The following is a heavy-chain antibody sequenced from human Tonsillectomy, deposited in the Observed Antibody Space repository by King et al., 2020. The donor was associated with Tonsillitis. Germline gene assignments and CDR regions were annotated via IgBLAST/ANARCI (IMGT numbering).Heavy chain of an antibody. Sequence: VQLVESGGGVVQPGRSLRLSCAASGFTFSYYGMHWVRQAPGKGLEWVAVISYDGRNKYYADSVKGRFTISRDNSKNTLYLQMNSLGAEDTSVYYCAKVQAETEHDDGGGTLPGGYGGQGTRVTVSS. J-gene: IGHJ4*02. CDR2: ISYDGRNK. V-gene: IGHV3-30*18. CDR1: GFTFSYYG. D-gene: IGHD3-16*01. CDR3: AKVQAETEHDDGGGTLPGGY.